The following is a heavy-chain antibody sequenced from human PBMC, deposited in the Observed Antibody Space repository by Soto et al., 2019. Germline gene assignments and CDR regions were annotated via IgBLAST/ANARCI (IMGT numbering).Heavy chain of an antibody. J-gene: IGHJ4*02. CDR3: AIEVWGRGGYYLDS. CDR1: GGTFNSFG. D-gene: IGHD7-27*01. Sequence: QVHVVQSGAEVKKPGSSVKVTCKAFGGTFNSFGINWVRQAPGQGLEWMGGIIPVFGTTKYAQKFRDRVTLTADGSTSTSYMELSSLTSDDTAVYYCAIEVWGRGGYYLDSWGQGTLVTVSS. CDR2: IIPVFGTT. V-gene: IGHV1-69*01.